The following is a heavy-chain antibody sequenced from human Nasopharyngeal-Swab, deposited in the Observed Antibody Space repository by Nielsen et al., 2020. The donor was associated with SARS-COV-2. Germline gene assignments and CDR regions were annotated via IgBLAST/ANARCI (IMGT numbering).Heavy chain of an antibody. V-gene: IGHV3-21*04. CDR2: ISSSSSYI. CDR1: GFTFNNYN. CDR3: AKAPYLRGLDV. J-gene: IGHJ6*02. Sequence: GGSLRLSCAASGFTFNNYNFNWVRQAPGKGLEWVSSISSSSSYIYYADSVNDRFTISRDNSKNTLYLQMNSLRVEDTALYYCAKAPYLRGLDVWGQGTTVTVSS. D-gene: IGHD2-21*01.